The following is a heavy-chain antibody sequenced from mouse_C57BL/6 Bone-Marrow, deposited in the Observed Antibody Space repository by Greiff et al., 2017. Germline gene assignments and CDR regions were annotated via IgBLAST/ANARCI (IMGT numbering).Heavy chain of an antibody. Sequence: EVKVVESGGGLVKPGGSLKLSCAASGFTFSDYGMHWVRQAPEKGLEWVAYISSGSSTIYSADTVNGRFTISRDNAKNTLFLQMTSLRSEDTSMYYCARPLLRWFAYWGQGTLVTGSA. CDR2: ISSGSSTI. J-gene: IGHJ3*01. CDR3: ARPLLRWFAY. V-gene: IGHV5-17*01. CDR1: GFTFSDYG. D-gene: IGHD1-1*01.